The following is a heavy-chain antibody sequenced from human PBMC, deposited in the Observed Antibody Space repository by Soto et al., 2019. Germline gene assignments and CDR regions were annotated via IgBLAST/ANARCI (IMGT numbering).Heavy chain of an antibody. D-gene: IGHD3-22*01. Sequence: QVQFVQSGAEVKKTGASVKVSCKTPGYTLTRYNIHWVRQAPGQRLEWMGWINVGNGNTRYSQKFQCRLTLTRDTPGNTAYLELNSLISEDTAVYYCATPQDYDGCLDSWGQGTVVTVSS. CDR1: GYTLTRYN. CDR2: INVGNGNT. CDR3: ATPQDYDGCLDS. J-gene: IGHJ4*02. V-gene: IGHV1-3*01.